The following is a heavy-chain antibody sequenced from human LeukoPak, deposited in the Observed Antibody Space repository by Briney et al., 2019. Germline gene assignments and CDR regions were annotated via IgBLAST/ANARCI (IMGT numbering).Heavy chain of an antibody. CDR1: GGSFSGYY. CDR2: INHSGST. J-gene: IGHJ4*02. D-gene: IGHD3-22*01. V-gene: IGHV4-34*01. Sequence: PSETLSLTCAVYGGSFSGYYWSWTRQPPGKGLEWIGEINHSGSTNYNPSLKSRVTISVDTSKNQFSLKLSSVTAADTAVYHCARGMNYDSSGYPGDYFDYWGQGTLVTVSS. CDR3: ARGMNYDSSGYPGDYFDY.